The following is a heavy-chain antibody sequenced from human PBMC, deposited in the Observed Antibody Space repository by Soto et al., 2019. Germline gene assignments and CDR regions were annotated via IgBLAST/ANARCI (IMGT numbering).Heavy chain of an antibody. J-gene: IGHJ4*02. D-gene: IGHD6-13*01. CDR1: GFTFSSYA. Sequence: GGSLRLSCAASGFTFSSYAMSWVRQAPGKGLEWVSAISGSGGSTYYADSVKGRFTISRDNSKNTLYLQMNSLRAEDTAVYYCAKDLLERSSSWCPFDYWGQGTLVTVSS. CDR3: AKDLLERSSSWCPFDY. CDR2: ISGSGGST. V-gene: IGHV3-23*01.